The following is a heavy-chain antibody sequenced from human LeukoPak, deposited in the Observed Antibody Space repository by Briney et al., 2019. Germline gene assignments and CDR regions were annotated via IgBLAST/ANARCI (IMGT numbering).Heavy chain of an antibody. CDR3: AKGKGFDSSGYHSYYYYYYMDV. V-gene: IGHV3-23*01. Sequence: GGSLRLSCAASGFTFSSYAMSWVRQAPGKGLEWVSAISGSGGSTYYADSVKGRFTISRDNSKNTLYLQMNSLRAEDTAVYYCAKGKGFDSSGYHSYYYYYYMDVWGKGTTVTVS. CDR2: ISGSGGST. J-gene: IGHJ6*03. CDR1: GFTFSSYA. D-gene: IGHD3-22*01.